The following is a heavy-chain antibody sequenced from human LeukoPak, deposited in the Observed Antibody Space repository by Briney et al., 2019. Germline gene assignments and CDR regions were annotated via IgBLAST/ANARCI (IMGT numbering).Heavy chain of an antibody. CDR3: ARGPRYYGSGSSRFLYYYYYYMDV. Sequence: PSETLSLTCAVYGGSFSGYYWSWIRQPPGKGLEWIGEINHSGSTNYNPSLKSRVTISVDTSKNQFSLTLSSVTAADTAVYYCARGPRYYGSGSSRFLYYYYYYMDVWGKGTTVTVSS. V-gene: IGHV4-34*01. CDR2: INHSGST. CDR1: GGSFSGYY. D-gene: IGHD3-10*01. J-gene: IGHJ6*03.